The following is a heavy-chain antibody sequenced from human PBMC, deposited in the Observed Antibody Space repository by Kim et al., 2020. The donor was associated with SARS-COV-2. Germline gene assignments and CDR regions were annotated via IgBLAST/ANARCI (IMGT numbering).Heavy chain of an antibody. Sequence: ASVKVSCKASGYTFTSYAMHWVRQAPGQRLEWMGWINAGNGNTKYSQKFQGRVTITRDTSASTAYMELSSLRSEDTAVYYCARSRQDYYDSSGYYYPHYYYYGMDVWGQGTTVTVSS. CDR2: INAGNGNT. CDR3: ARSRQDYYDSSGYYYPHYYYYGMDV. V-gene: IGHV1-3*01. D-gene: IGHD3-22*01. CDR1: GYTFTSYA. J-gene: IGHJ6*02.